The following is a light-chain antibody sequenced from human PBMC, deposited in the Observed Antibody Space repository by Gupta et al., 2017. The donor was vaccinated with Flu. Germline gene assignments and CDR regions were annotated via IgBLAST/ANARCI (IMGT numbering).Light chain of an antibody. CDR2: GAS. CDR3: QQYKNWPYS. CDR1: RSVSSN. V-gene: IGKV3-15*01. J-gene: IGKJ2*03. Sequence: EIVMTQSPATLSVSPGERATLSCRAGRSVSSNLAWYQQKPGQAPRLLIYGASTRATGIPARFSGSGSGTEFTLTISSLQSEDFAVYYCQQYKNWPYSFGQGTKLEIK.